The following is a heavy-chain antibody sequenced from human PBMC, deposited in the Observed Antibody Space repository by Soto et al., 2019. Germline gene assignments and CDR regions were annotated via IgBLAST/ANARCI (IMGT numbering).Heavy chain of an antibody. Sequence: LRLSCAASGFTFSSYAMSWVRQAPGKGLEWVSAISGSGGSTYYADSVKGRFTISRDNSKNTLYLQMNSLRAEDTAVYYCAKDQDSNYAQAYYYGMDVWGQGTTVTVSS. CDR2: ISGSGGST. J-gene: IGHJ6*02. CDR1: GFTFSSYA. D-gene: IGHD4-4*01. CDR3: AKDQDSNYAQAYYYGMDV. V-gene: IGHV3-23*01.